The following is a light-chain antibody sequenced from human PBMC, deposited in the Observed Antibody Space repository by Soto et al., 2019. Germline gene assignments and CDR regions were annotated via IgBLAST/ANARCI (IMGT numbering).Light chain of an antibody. Sequence: QSVLTQPPSSSVTPWQRVTISCSGSSANIGNNPVNWDQQLPGTAPKLLIFANTNRPSAVPDRFPRSNSGTSASLASTGLQAEDEADYFCTSYDSRMSGYVLGTGPKVNVL. V-gene: IGLV1-40*01. J-gene: IGLJ1*01. CDR1: SANIGNNP. CDR2: ANT. CDR3: TSYDSRMSGYV.